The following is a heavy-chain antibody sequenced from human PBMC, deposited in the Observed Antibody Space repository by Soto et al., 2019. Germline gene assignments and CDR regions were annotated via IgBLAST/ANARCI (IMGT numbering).Heavy chain of an antibody. CDR2: ISGSGGSA. CDR1: GFTFSSYA. J-gene: IGHJ4*02. D-gene: IGHD6-19*01. V-gene: IGHV3-23*01. Sequence: PGGSLRLSCAASGFTFSSYAMSWVRQAPGKGLEWVSAISGSGGSAYYADSVKGRFTISRDNSKNTLYLQMNSLRAEDTAVYYCAKDRSYSSGWVPCHDYWGQGTLVTVSS. CDR3: AKDRSYSSGWVPCHDY.